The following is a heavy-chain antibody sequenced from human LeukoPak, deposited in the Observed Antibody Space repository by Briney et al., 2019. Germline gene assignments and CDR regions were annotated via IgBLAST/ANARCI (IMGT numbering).Heavy chain of an antibody. CDR2: ISWNSGSI. J-gene: IGHJ6*02. CDR3: AKDIGAAAGTGAYYYYYYGMDV. CDR1: GFTFDDYA. D-gene: IGHD6-13*01. V-gene: IGHV3-9*01. Sequence: PGRSLRLSCAASGFTFDDYAMHWVQQAPGKGLEWVSGISWNSGSIGYADSVKGRFTISRDNAKNSLYLQMNSLRAEDTALYYCAKDIGAAAGTGAYYYYYYGMDVWGQGTTVTVSS.